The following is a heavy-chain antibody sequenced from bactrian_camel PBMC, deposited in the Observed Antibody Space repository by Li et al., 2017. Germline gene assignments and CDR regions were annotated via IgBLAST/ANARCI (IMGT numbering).Heavy chain of an antibody. J-gene: IGHJ4*01. Sequence: VQLVESGGGSVQAGGSLTLSCVASEYTRDYCMGWSRQAPGKEREGVAFIERNSSTSSTSYADSVKGQFTISQDNDKNTLYLQMNDLKLDDTAMYYCAADRAGYNWWGQGTQVTVS. CDR2: IERNSSTSST. D-gene: IGHD5*01. CDR1: EYTRDYC. V-gene: IGHV3S26*01. CDR3: AADRAGYNW.